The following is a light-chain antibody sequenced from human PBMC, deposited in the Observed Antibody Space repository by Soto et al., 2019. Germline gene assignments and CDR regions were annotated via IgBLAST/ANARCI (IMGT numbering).Light chain of an antibody. Sequence: DIQMTQSPSTLSASVGDRVTITCRASQSISSWLAWYQQKPGKAPKVLIYHASSLETGVPARFSGNGSGTDFTLAIDRLHTDDFATYFCQQFNYYAYTFGQGTKLEI. CDR2: HAS. J-gene: IGKJ2*01. CDR3: QQFNYYAYT. V-gene: IGKV1-5*01. CDR1: QSISSW.